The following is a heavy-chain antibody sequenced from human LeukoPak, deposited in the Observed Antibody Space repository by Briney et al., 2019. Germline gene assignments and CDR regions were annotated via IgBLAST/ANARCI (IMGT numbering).Heavy chain of an antibody. J-gene: IGHJ3*02. D-gene: IGHD7-27*01. V-gene: IGHV3-9*01. Sequence: PGGSLRLSCAASGFTFDDYVMHWVRQVPGKGLEWVSGISWNSGNIGYADSVKGRFTISRDNAKNSLYLQMNSLRAEDTALYYCAKDMTGDPAYDAFDIWGQGTMVTVSS. CDR2: ISWNSGNI. CDR1: GFTFDDYV. CDR3: AKDMTGDPAYDAFDI.